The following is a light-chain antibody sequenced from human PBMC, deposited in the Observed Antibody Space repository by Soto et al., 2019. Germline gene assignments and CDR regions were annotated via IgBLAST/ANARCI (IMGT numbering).Light chain of an antibody. CDR2: EVS. Sequence: QSVLTQPAPVSGSPGRSITISCTGTSSDVGGYNYVSWYQQHPGKAPKLMIYEVSNRPSGVSNRFSGSKSGNTASLTISGLQAEDEADYYCSSYTSSSTLDFGTGTKVTVL. J-gene: IGLJ1*01. CDR1: SSDVGGYNY. V-gene: IGLV2-14*01. CDR3: SSYTSSSTLD.